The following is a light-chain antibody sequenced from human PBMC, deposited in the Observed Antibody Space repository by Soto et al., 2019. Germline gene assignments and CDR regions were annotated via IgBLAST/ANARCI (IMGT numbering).Light chain of an antibody. J-gene: IGKJ1*01. CDR2: KAS. CDR3: QQYNTYPRWT. Sequence: DIQMTQSPSTLSASVGDRVTITCRASQSISNYLAWYQQKPGKAPKLLISKASTLESRVPSRFSGSGSGTEFTLTSSSLQPDDFASYYCQQYNTYPRWTFGQGTKVETK. V-gene: IGKV1-5*03. CDR1: QSISNY.